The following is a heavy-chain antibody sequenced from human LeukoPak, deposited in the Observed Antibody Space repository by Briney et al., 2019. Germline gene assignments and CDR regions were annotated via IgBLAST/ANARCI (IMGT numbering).Heavy chain of an antibody. CDR3: AKDYYDSSGYYNYDAFDI. J-gene: IGHJ3*02. CDR1: GFTFSSYA. D-gene: IGHD3-22*01. V-gene: IGHV3-23*01. CDR2: TSDIGGTT. Sequence: GGSLRLSCAASGFTFSSYAMTWVRQAPGKGLEWVSTTSDIGGTTYYADSVKGRFTISRDNSKNTLYLQMNSLRAEDTAVYYCAKDYYDSSGYYNYDAFDIWGQGTMVTVSS.